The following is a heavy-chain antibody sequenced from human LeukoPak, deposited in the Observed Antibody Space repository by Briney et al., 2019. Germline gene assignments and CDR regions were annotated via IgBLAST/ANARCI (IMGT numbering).Heavy chain of an antibody. D-gene: IGHD3-10*01. J-gene: IGHJ6*03. CDR2: IYTSGST. CDR3: AREGGSGSFNYYYYYMDV. Sequence: SETLSLTCTVSGGSISSYYWSWIRQPAGKGLEWIGRIYTSGSTNYSPSLKSRVTMSVDTSKNQFSLRLSSVTAADTAVYYCAREGGSGSFNYYYYYMDVWGKGTTVTVSS. V-gene: IGHV4-4*07. CDR1: GGSISSYY.